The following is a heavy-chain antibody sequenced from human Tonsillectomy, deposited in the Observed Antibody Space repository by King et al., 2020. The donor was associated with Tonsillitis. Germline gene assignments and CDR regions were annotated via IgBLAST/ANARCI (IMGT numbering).Heavy chain of an antibody. V-gene: IGHV3-23*04. CDR1: GFTFSTYA. Sequence: VQLVESGGGLVQPGGSLRLSCAASGFTFSTYAMIWARQAPGKGLEWVSSILGSGSNTYYTDSVKGRFTISRDNSRNTLYLQMNSLRAEDTAVYVCAKLRSGSYPLFDDWGQGTLVTVSS. CDR3: AKLRSGSYPLFDD. D-gene: IGHD3-3*01. J-gene: IGHJ4*02. CDR2: ILGSGSNT.